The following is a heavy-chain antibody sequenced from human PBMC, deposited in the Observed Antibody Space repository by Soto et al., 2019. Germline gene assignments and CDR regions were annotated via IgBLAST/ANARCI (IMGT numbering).Heavy chain of an antibody. V-gene: IGHV3-23*01. CDR1: GFTFNSYA. Sequence: LRLSCAASGFTFNSYAMNWVRQIPGEGLEWVSAVSRSDANTKYADSVKGRFTVSRDSSENKFYLQMSGLRAEDTAVYYCARHVWLESWGQGTLVTVSS. CDR3: ARHVWLES. CDR2: VSRSDANT. J-gene: IGHJ5*01.